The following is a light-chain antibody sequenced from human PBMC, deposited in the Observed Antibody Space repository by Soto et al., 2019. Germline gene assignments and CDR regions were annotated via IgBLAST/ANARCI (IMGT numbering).Light chain of an antibody. J-gene: IGKJ2*01. CDR2: KAS. CDR3: QHYNSYPYT. CDR1: QTISNW. Sequence: DIQMTQSPSTLSASVGDRVTITCRASQTISNWLAWYQQRAGKAANLLIYKASTLESGVSSRFSGSGSGTEFTLTISSLQPEDFATCYCQHYNSYPYTFGQGTQLEIK. V-gene: IGKV1-5*03.